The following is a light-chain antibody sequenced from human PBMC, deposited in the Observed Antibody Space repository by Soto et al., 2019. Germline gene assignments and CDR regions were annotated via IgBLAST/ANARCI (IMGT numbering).Light chain of an antibody. CDR2: DVN. CDR1: SSDVGSYNY. CDR3: SSYAGSNNLV. J-gene: IGLJ3*02. Sequence: QSALTQPPSASGSLGQSVAISCTGTSSDVGSYNYVSWYQQHPGKAPKLMISDVNKWPSGVPDRFSGSKSGDTASLTVSGLQAEDEADYYCSSYAGSNNLVFGGGTKVTVL. V-gene: IGLV2-8*01.